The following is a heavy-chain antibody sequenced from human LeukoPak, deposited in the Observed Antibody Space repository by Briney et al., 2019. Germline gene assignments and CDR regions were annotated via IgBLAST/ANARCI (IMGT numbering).Heavy chain of an antibody. J-gene: IGHJ4*02. Sequence: GGSLRLSCAASGFTFSSYAMSWVRQAPGKGLEWVSAISGSGGSTYYADSVKGRFTISRDNSKNTLYLQMNSLRAEDTAVYYCAKDTLIAVAGLYYFDYWGQGTLVTVSS. CDR3: AKDTLIAVAGLYYFDY. CDR2: ISGSGGST. CDR1: GFTFSSYA. V-gene: IGHV3-23*01. D-gene: IGHD6-19*01.